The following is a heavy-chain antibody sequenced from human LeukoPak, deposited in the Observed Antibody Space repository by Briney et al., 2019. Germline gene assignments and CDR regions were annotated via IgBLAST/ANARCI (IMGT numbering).Heavy chain of an antibody. D-gene: IGHD1-1*01. CDR2: ISSNGGST. CDR1: GFTFSSYA. CDR3: ARAKDWNDPFDY. J-gene: IGHJ4*02. V-gene: IGHV3-64*02. Sequence: GGSLRLSCAASGFTFSSYAMHWVRQAPGKGLEYVSAISSNGGSTYYADSVKGRFTISRDNSKNTLYLQMGSLRAEDMAVYYCARAKDWNDPFDYWGQGTLVTVSS.